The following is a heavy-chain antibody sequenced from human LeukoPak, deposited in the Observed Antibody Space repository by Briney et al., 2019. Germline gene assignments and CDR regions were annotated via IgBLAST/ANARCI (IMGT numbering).Heavy chain of an antibody. Sequence: SVKVYCKASGYTFTSYGISWVRQAPGQGLEWMGRIIPIFGTANYAQKFQGSVTITTDGSTSTAYMELSSLRSEDTAVYYCARGPFRYCSSTSCSFDPWGQGILVTVSS. D-gene: IGHD2-2*01. CDR1: GYTFTSYG. J-gene: IGHJ5*02. CDR2: IIPIFGTA. CDR3: ARGPFRYCSSTSCSFDP. V-gene: IGHV1-69*05.